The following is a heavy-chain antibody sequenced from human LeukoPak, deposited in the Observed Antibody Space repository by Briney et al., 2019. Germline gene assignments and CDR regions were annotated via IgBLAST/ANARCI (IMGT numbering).Heavy chain of an antibody. J-gene: IGHJ4*02. CDR1: GFTFSTYG. V-gene: IGHV3-23*01. CDR3: ARVAGGRSFDY. D-gene: IGHD3-16*01. CDR2: ISGSGGST. Sequence: PGGSLRLSCAASGFTFSTYGMSWVRQAPGKGLEWVSAISGSGGSTYYADSVKGRFTISRDNAKNSLYLQMNSLRAEDTAVYYCARVAGGRSFDYWGQGTLVTVSS.